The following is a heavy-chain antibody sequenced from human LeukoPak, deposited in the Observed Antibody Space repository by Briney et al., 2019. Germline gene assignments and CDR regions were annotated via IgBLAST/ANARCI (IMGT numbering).Heavy chain of an antibody. Sequence: PSETLSLTCTVSGGSISNYYWNFIRQPPGKGLEWIGYIYYSGITNYNPSLKSRVTISVDTSKNQFSLKLSSVTAADTAVYYCARGNTVTTDYWGQGTLVTVSS. CDR1: GGSISNYY. CDR3: ARGNTVTTDY. J-gene: IGHJ4*02. D-gene: IGHD4-17*01. CDR2: IYYSGIT. V-gene: IGHV4-59*01.